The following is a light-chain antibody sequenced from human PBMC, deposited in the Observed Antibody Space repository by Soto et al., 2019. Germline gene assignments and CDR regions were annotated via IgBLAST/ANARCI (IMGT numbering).Light chain of an antibody. J-gene: IGLJ7*01. CDR2: EVS. Sequence: QSALTQHASVSGSPGQSITISCTGTSSDVDDSNYVSWYQQHPGKAPKLIIYEVSNRPSGISIRFSGSKSGNTASLTISGLQTEDEAIYYCSSYTTGVVFGGGTQLTVL. CDR3: SSYTTGVV. V-gene: IGLV2-14*01. CDR1: SSDVDDSNY.